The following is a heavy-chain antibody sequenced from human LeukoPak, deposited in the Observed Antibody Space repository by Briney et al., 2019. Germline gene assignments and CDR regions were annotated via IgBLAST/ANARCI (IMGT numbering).Heavy chain of an antibody. V-gene: IGHV3-9*03. CDR2: ISWNSGSI. J-gene: IGHJ4*02. CDR1: GFTFDDYA. D-gene: IGHD3-10*01. Sequence: PGRSLRLSCAASGFTFDDYAMHWVRQAPGKGLEWVSGISWNSGSIGYADSVKGRFTISRDNAKNSLYLQMNSLRAEGMALYYCAKDLGRYYGSGSYSIWGQGTLVTVSS. CDR3: AKDLGRYYGSGSYSI.